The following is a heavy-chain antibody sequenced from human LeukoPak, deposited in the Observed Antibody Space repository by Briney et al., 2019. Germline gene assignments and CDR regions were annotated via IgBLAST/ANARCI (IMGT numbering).Heavy chain of an antibody. J-gene: IGHJ3*02. CDR3: ARDISSSTRAFDI. D-gene: IGHD2-15*01. Sequence: PGGSLRLSCAVSGFTLSTYEMTWVRQAPGKGLEWISFITSSGSPTFYADSVKGRFTIFRDTAKNSLFLQMNNLRGEDTAVYYCARDISSSTRAFDIWGQGTMVTVS. V-gene: IGHV3-48*03. CDR2: ITSSGSPT. CDR1: GFTLSTYE.